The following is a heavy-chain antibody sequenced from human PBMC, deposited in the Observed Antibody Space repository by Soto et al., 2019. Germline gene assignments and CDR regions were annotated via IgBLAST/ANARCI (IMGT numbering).Heavy chain of an antibody. J-gene: IGHJ6*02. Sequence: QPGGSLRLSCAASGFTFSSYWMSWVRQAPGKGLEWVANIKQDGSEEYYVDSVKGRFTISRDNAKNSLCLQMTSLRAEDTAVYYCARPYGSGTYYNYYGMDVWGQGTTVTVSS. D-gene: IGHD3-10*01. V-gene: IGHV3-7*05. CDR3: ARPYGSGTYYNYYGMDV. CDR1: GFTFSSYW. CDR2: IKQDGSEE.